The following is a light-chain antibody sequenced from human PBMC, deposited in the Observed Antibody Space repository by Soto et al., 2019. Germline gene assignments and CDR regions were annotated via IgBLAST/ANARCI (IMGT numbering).Light chain of an antibody. CDR3: QSYDRSLSGHVV. CDR1: SSNSGSGFD. Sequence: QSVLTQPPSVSGAPGQRVTISCTGSSSNSGSGFDVHWYQHLPGTAPKLLIYSDTNRPSGVPDRFSASKSGTSASLAITGLQAEDEADYYCQSYDRSLSGHVVFGGGTKVTVL. V-gene: IGLV1-40*01. CDR2: SDT. J-gene: IGLJ2*01.